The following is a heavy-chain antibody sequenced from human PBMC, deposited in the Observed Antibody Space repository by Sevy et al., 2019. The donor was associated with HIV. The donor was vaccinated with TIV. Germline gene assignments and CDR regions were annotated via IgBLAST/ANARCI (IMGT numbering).Heavy chain of an antibody. V-gene: IGHV1-8*01. J-gene: IGHJ6*02. CDR3: ARAGYCSSTSCYTYYYGMDV. D-gene: IGHD2-2*02. Sequence: ASVKVSCKASGYTFTSYDINWVRQATGQGLEWMGWMNPNSGNTGYAQKFQGRVTMTRNTSISTAYMELSSLRSEDTAVYYCARAGYCSSTSCYTYYYGMDVWGQGTTVTVSS. CDR2: MNPNSGNT. CDR1: GYTFTSYD.